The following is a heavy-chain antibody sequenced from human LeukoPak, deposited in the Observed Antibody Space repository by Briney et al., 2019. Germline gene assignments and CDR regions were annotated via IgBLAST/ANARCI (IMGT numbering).Heavy chain of an antibody. V-gene: IGHV1-18*01. J-gene: IGHJ6*02. D-gene: IGHD2-15*01. CDR1: GYTFTSYG. CDR3: ARDFGSMGAPNYYGMDV. CDR2: ISAYNGNT. Sequence: ASVKVSCKASGYTFTSYGISWVRQAPGQGLEWMGWISAYNGNTNYAQKLQGRVTMTTDTSTSTAYMELRSLRSDDTAVYYCARDFGSMGAPNYYGMDVWGQGTTVTVSS.